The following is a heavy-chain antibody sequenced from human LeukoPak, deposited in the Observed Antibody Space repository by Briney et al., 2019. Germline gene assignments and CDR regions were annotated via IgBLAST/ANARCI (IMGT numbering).Heavy chain of an antibody. CDR1: GGSISRYY. J-gene: IGHJ4*02. CDR2: IYYSGGTSYNPST. D-gene: IGHD1-26*01. Sequence: SETLSLTCIVSGGSISRYYWTWIRQSPGKTLEWLAYIYYSGGTSYNPSTNYNPSLKSRLTISLDTSKNQFSLKLNSVTAADTAVYFCARTVGGTTRIDYWGQGKLVTVSS. V-gene: IGHV4-59*01. CDR3: ARTVGGTTRIDY.